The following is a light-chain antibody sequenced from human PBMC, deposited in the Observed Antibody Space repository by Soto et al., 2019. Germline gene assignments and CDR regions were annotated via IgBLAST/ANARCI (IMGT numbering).Light chain of an antibody. Sequence: QSALTQPRSVSGSPGQSVTFSCTGTSSDVGRYNSVSWYQQHPDKAPKLMVYDVTQRPSGVPDRFSGSKSGNPASLTISGLQAEDEADYYCCSYAGSPTLYVFGAGTKLTVL. V-gene: IGLV2-11*01. CDR2: DVT. CDR3: CSYAGSPTLYV. CDR1: SSDVGRYNS. J-gene: IGLJ1*01.